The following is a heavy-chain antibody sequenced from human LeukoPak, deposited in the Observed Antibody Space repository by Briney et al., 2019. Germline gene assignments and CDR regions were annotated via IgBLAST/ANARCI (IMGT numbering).Heavy chain of an antibody. Sequence: GASVKVSCKASGYTFTSYDINWVRQATGQGLEWMGWMNPNSGNTGYAQKFQGRVTMTRNTSISTAYMELSSLRSEDTAVYYCARFAYYYDSSGYYYYYYGMDVWGQGTTVTVSS. CDR2: MNPNSGNT. D-gene: IGHD3-22*01. CDR1: GYTFTSYD. V-gene: IGHV1-8*01. CDR3: ARFAYYYDSSGYYYYYYGMDV. J-gene: IGHJ6*02.